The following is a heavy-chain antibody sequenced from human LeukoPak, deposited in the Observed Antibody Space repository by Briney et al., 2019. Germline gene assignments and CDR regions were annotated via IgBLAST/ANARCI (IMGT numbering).Heavy chain of an antibody. J-gene: IGHJ5*02. CDR1: GGSFSGYY. V-gene: IGHV4-34*01. CDR2: INHSGST. Sequence: SETLSLTCAVYGGSFSGYYWSWIRQAPGKGLEWIGEINHSGSTNYNPSLKSRVAISVDTSKNQFPLKLSSVTAADTAVYYCARASEVVVAARYNWFDPWGQGTLVTVSS. D-gene: IGHD2-15*01. CDR3: ARASEVVVAARYNWFDP.